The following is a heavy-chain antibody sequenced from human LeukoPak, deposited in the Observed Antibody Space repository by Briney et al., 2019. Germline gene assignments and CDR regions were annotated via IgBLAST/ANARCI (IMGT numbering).Heavy chain of an antibody. CDR1: GFTFSSYG. V-gene: IGHV3-30*02. Sequence: GGSLRLSCAASGFTFSSYGMHWVRQAPGKGLEWVAFIRYDGSNKYYADSVKGRFTISRDNSKNTLYLQMNSLRAEDTAVYYCAARISGGGYSSYYYYYYMDVWGKGTTVTVSS. D-gene: IGHD3-22*01. CDR2: IRYDGSNK. CDR3: AARISGGGYSSYYYYYYMDV. J-gene: IGHJ6*03.